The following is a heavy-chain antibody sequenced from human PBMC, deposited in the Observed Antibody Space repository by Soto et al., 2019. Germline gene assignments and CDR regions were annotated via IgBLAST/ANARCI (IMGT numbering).Heavy chain of an antibody. CDR2: ISSNGGST. J-gene: IGHJ4*02. D-gene: IGHD3-10*01. CDR1: GFTFSSYA. V-gene: IGHV3-64*01. CDR3: ARDGVRGLKALYYFDY. Sequence: EVQLVESGGGLVQPGGSLRLSCAASGFTFSSYAMHWVRQAPGKGLEYVSAISSNGGSTYYANSVKGRFTISRDNSKNTLYLQMGSLIAEDMAVYYCARDGVRGLKALYYFDYWGQGTLVNVSS.